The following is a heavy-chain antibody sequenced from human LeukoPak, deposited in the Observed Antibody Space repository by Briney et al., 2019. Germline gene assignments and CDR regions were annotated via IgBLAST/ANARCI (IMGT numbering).Heavy chain of an antibody. CDR3: ARDTHCSGGSCYFGY. CDR1: GYTFTSSH. CDR2: INPNDGST. Sequence: ASVKVSCKASGYTFTSSHMHWVRQAPGQGLEWMGIINPNDGSTTYAQEFQGRVSVTRDMSTSTVYMELSSLRSGDTAVYYCARDTHCSGGSCYFGYWGQGTLVTVSS. V-gene: IGHV1-46*01. D-gene: IGHD2-15*01. J-gene: IGHJ4*02.